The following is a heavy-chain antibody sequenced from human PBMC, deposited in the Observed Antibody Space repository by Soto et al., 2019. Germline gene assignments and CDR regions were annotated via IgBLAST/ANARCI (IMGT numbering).Heavy chain of an antibody. V-gene: IGHV1-18*01. CDR2: ISAYNGNT. CDR1: GYTFTSYG. CDR3: ARDGNYDILTGYDGALYGMYV. J-gene: IGHJ6*02. D-gene: IGHD3-9*01. Sequence: QVQLVQSGAEVKKPGASVKVSCKASGYTFTSYGISWVRQAPGQGLEWMGWISAYNGNTNYAQKHQGRVTMTTDTSTSTAYMELRSLRSDDTAVYYCARDGNYDILTGYDGALYGMYVWGQGTTVTVSS.